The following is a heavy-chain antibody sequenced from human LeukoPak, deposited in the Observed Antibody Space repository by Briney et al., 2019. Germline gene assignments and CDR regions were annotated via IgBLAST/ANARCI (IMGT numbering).Heavy chain of an antibody. CDR3: ARDPMESRSGWRDNFDY. CDR2: MNPNSGNT. D-gene: IGHD6-19*01. V-gene: IGHV1-8*01. J-gene: IGHJ4*02. Sequence: GASVKVSCKASGYTFTSYDINWVRQATGQGLEWMGWMNPNSGNTGYAQKFQGRATMTRNTSISTAYMELSSLRSEDTAVYYCARDPMESRSGWRDNFDYWGQGTLVTVSS. CDR1: GYTFTSYD.